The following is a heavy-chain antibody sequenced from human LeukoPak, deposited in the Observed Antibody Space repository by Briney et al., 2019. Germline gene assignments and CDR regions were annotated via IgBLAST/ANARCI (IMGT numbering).Heavy chain of an antibody. Sequence: SETLSLTCAVYGGSFSGHYWSWIRQPPGKGLEWIGEINHSGSTNYNPSLKSRVTISVDTSKNQFSLKLSSVTAADTAVYYCARLRGGYYGSGSYSYFDYWGQGTLVTVSS. CDR3: ARLRGGYYGSGSYSYFDY. J-gene: IGHJ4*02. D-gene: IGHD3-10*01. V-gene: IGHV4-34*01. CDR2: INHSGST. CDR1: GGSFSGHY.